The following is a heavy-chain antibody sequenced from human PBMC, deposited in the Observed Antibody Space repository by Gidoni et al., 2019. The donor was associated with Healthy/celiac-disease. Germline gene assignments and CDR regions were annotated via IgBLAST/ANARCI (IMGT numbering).Heavy chain of an antibody. Sequence: QVQLVLSGAAVKKPGSSVKVSCKASGGTFSSYTISWVRQAPGQGLEWMGRIIPILGIANDAQKFQGRVTSTADKSTSTAYMELSSLRSEDTAVYYCARGIHYDILTGPFDYWGQGTLVTVSS. J-gene: IGHJ4*02. V-gene: IGHV1-69*02. CDR2: IIPILGIA. CDR1: GGTFSSYT. D-gene: IGHD3-9*01. CDR3: ARGIHYDILTGPFDY.